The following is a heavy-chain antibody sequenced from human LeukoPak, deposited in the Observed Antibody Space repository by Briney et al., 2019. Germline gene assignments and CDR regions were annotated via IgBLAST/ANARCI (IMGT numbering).Heavy chain of an antibody. V-gene: IGHV1-18*04. CDR3: ARSAGLRYFDWLREVDY. J-gene: IGHJ4*02. CDR2: ISAYNGNT. Sequence: ASVKVSCKASGYTFTSYGISWVRQAPGQGLEWMGWISAYNGNTNYAQKLRGRVTMTTGTSTSTAYMELRSLRSDDTAVYYCARSAGLRYFDWLREVDYWGQGTLVTVSS. CDR1: GYTFTSYG. D-gene: IGHD3-9*01.